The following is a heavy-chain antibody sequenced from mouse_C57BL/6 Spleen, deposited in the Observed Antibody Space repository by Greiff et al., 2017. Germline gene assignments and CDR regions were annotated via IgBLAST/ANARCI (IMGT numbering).Heavy chain of an antibody. V-gene: IGHV1-82*01. CDR3: ARPSNYYGSSDWYFDV. CDR2: IYPGDGDT. Sequence: VQLQQSGPELVKPGASVKISCKASGYEFSSSWMNWVKQRPGKGLEWIGRIYPGDGDTNYNGKFKGKATLTADKSSSTAYMQLSSLTSEDVAVYFCARPSNYYGSSDWYFDVWGTGTTVTVSS. CDR1: GYEFSSSW. J-gene: IGHJ1*03. D-gene: IGHD1-1*01.